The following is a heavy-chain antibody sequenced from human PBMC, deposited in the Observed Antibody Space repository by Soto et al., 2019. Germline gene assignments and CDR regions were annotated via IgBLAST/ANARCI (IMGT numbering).Heavy chain of an antibody. Sequence: SQTLSLTCAISGDSVSSNSAAWNWIRQSPSRGLEWLGRTYYRSKWYNDYAVSVKSRITINPDTSKNQLSLQLNSVTPEDTAVCYCARTSIYDFLTVYLGGGNQYTFNSWGQGTLVTVSS. CDR1: GDSVSSNSAA. V-gene: IGHV6-1*01. CDR2: TYYRSKWYN. J-gene: IGHJ4*02. CDR3: ARTSIYDFLTVYLGGGNQYTFNS. D-gene: IGHD3-9*01.